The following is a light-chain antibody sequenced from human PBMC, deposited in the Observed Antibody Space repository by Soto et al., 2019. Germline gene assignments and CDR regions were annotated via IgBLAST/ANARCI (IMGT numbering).Light chain of an antibody. CDR1: SSDIGGYNY. CDR3: SSYTSSNTLYV. CDR2: DVN. Sequence: QLVLTQPASVSGSPGHSITISCTGTSSDIGGYNYVSWYQQHPGKAPKLMIYDVNDRPSGVSNRFSGSKSGITASLTISGLQAEDEADYYCSSYTSSNTLYVFGTGTKLTVL. J-gene: IGLJ1*01. V-gene: IGLV2-14*01.